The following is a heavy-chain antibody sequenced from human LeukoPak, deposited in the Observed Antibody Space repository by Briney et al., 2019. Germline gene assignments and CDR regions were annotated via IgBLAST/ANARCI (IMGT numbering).Heavy chain of an antibody. V-gene: IGHV4-31*03. J-gene: IGHJ4*02. CDR2: IYYSGST. D-gene: IGHD2-2*01. Sequence: SETLSLTCTVSGGSISSGGYYWSWIRQHPGKGLEWIGYIYYSGSTYYNPSFKSRVTISVDTSKNQFSLKLSSVTAADTAVYYCARGSPAAYDYWGQGTLVTVSS. CDR3: ARGSPAAYDY. CDR1: GGSISSGGYY.